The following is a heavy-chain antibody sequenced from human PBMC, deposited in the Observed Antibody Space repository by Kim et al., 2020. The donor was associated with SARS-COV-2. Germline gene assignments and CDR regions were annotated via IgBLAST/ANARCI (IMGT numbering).Heavy chain of an antibody. CDR2: IYYSGST. D-gene: IGHD6-13*01. J-gene: IGHJ3*02. CDR1: GGSISSGGYY. V-gene: IGHV4-31*03. Sequence: SETLSLTCTVSGGSISSGGYYWSWIRQHPGKGLEWIGYIYYSGSTYYNPSLKSRVTISVDTSKNQFSLKLSSVTAADTAVYYCARVPIAAAATGAFDIWGQGTMVPVSS. CDR3: ARVPIAAAATGAFDI.